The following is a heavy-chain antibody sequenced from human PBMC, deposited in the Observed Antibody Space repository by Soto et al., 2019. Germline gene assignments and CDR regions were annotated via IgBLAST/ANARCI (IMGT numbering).Heavy chain of an antibody. J-gene: IGHJ6*02. CDR1: GGSISSSCYY. CDR3: ARLRVGSSTEYYYYYGMDV. D-gene: IGHD2-2*01. V-gene: IGHV4-39*01. CDR2: IYYSGST. Sequence: SETLSLTCTVSGGSISSSCYYWGWIRQPPGKGLEWFGSIYYSGSTYYNPSLKSRVTISVDTSKNQFSLKLSSVTAADTAVYYCARLRVGSSTEYYYYYGMDVWGQGTTVTVSS.